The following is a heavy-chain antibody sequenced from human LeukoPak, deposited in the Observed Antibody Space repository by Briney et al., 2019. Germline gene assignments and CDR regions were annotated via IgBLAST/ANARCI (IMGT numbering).Heavy chain of an antibody. J-gene: IGHJ3*02. Sequence: GASVKVSCKVSGYTLTELSMHWVRQAPGKGLEWTGGFDPEDGETIYAQKFQGRVTMTEDTSTDTAYMELSSLRSEDTAVYYCATAILHSPFGPGAFDIWGQGTMVTVSS. CDR3: ATAILHSPFGPGAFDI. D-gene: IGHD3-10*01. V-gene: IGHV1-24*01. CDR1: GYTLTELS. CDR2: FDPEDGET.